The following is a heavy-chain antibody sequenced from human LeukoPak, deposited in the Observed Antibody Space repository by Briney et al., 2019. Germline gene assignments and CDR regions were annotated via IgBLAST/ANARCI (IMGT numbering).Heavy chain of an antibody. CDR3: ARGGYDFLYGMDV. CDR2: ISYDGSNK. D-gene: IGHD5-12*01. J-gene: IGHJ6*02. V-gene: IGHV3-30-3*01. Sequence: SLRLSCAASGFTFSSYAMHWVRQAPGKGLEWVAVISYDGSNKYYADSVKGRFTISRDNSKNTLYLQMNSLRAEDTAVYYCARGGYDFLYGMDVWGQGTTVTVSS. CDR1: GFTFSSYA.